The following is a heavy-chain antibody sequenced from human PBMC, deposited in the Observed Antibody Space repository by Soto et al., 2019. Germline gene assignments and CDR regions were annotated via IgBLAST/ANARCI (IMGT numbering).Heavy chain of an antibody. J-gene: IGHJ4*02. Sequence: PSVKVSCKASGYTFTGYYMHWVRQAPGQGLEWMGWINPNSGGTNYAQKFQGWVTMTRDTSISTAYMELSRLRSDDTAVYYCARAPPYFYDSSGYLVLFDDWGQGTLVSVFS. CDR2: INPNSGGT. CDR3: ARAPPYFYDSSGYLVLFDD. V-gene: IGHV1-2*04. D-gene: IGHD3-22*01. CDR1: GYTFTGYY.